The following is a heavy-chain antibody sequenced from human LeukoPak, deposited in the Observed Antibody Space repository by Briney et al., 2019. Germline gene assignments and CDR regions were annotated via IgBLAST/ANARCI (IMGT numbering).Heavy chain of an antibody. Sequence: GGSLRLSCAASGFTFSSQNMNWARQAPGKGLEWVAYISTSDDSTKYADSVEGRFTISRHNVENSLYLLMNSLRVDDTAVYYCVKNGWLDYWGQGIVVTVAS. CDR3: VKNGWLDY. J-gene: IGHJ4*02. CDR2: ISTSDDST. V-gene: IGHV3-21*01. CDR1: GFTFSSQN. D-gene: IGHD6-19*01.